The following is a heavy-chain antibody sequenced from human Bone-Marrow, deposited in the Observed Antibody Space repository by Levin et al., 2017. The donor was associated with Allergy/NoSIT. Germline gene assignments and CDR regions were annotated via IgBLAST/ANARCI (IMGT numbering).Heavy chain of an antibody. Sequence: SETLSLTCAVSGGSISSGGSSWNWIRQPPGKGLECIGYIYHSGSTYYNPSLQSRVTISLDRSKKQLSLNLTSVTDADTAVYYCARDRAVGYFDLWGRGTLVTVSS. CDR2: IYHSGST. CDR3: ARDRAVGYFDL. J-gene: IGHJ2*01. V-gene: IGHV4-30-2*01. CDR1: GGSISSGGSS.